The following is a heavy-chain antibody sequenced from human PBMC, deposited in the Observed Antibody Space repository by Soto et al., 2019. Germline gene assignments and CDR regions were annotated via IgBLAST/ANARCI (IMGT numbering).Heavy chain of an antibody. Sequence: SSETLSLTCAVYGGSFSGYYWSWIRQPPGKGLEWIGEINHSGSTNYNPSLKSRVTISVDTSKSQFSLKLSSVTAADTAVYYCARAGFYYDSSGYPLPNYYYYYGMDVWGQGTTVTVSS. CDR3: ARAGFYYDSSGYPLPNYYYYYGMDV. D-gene: IGHD3-22*01. J-gene: IGHJ6*02. CDR1: GGSFSGYY. V-gene: IGHV4-34*01. CDR2: INHSGST.